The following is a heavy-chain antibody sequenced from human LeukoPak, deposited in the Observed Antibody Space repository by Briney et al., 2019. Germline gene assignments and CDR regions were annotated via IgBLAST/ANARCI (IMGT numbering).Heavy chain of an antibody. J-gene: IGHJ6*03. CDR1: GYTFTIYG. CDR3: ARVGGDQGLLWFGEFYYYYYMDV. D-gene: IGHD3-10*01. V-gene: IGHV1-18*01. Sequence: ASVTVSCKSSGYTFTIYGISWVRQAPGQGLEWMGWISAYNGNTNYAQKLQGRVTMTTDTSTSTAYMELRSLRSDDTAVYYCARVGGDQGLLWFGEFYYYYYMDVWGKGTTVTVSS. CDR2: ISAYNGNT.